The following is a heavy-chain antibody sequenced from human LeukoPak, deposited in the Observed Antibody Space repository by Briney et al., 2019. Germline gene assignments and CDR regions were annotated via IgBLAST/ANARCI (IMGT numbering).Heavy chain of an antibody. V-gene: IGHV1-2*02. J-gene: IGHJ6*03. CDR2: INPNSGGT. CDR1: GYTFTGYY. Sequence: ASVKVSCKASGYTFTGYYMHWVRQAPGQGLEWMGWINPNSGGTNYAQKFQGRATMTRDTSISTAYMELSRLRSDDTAVYYCARLQRYYYYVDVWGKGTTVTVSS. CDR3: ARLQRYYYYVDV.